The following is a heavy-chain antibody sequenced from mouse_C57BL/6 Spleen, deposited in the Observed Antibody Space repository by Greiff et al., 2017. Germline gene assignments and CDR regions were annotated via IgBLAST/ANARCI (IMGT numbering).Heavy chain of an antibody. CDR2: IDPENGDT. CDR3: TTLNYSGSSPDY. CDR1: GFNIKDDY. V-gene: IGHV14-4*01. D-gene: IGHD1-1*01. J-gene: IGHJ2*01. Sequence: VQLQQSGAELVRPGASVKLSCTASGFNIKDDYMHWVKQRPEQGLEWIGWIDPENGDTEYASKFQGKATITADTSSNTAYLQLSSLTSEDTAVYYCTTLNYSGSSPDYWGQGTTLTVSS.